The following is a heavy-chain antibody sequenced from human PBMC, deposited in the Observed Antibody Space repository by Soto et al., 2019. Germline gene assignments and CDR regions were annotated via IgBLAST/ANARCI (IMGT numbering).Heavy chain of an antibody. CDR2: ISGSGGST. CDR3: AKDLRVVTPGWYFDY. J-gene: IGHJ4*02. D-gene: IGHD2-15*01. V-gene: IGHV3-23*01. Sequence: GGYLRLCCAASGFTFSSYAMSWARQAPGKGLEWVSAISGSGGSTYYADSVEGRFTISRDNSKNTLYLQMNSLRAEDTAVYYCAKDLRVVTPGWYFDYWGQGTLVTVSS. CDR1: GFTFSSYA.